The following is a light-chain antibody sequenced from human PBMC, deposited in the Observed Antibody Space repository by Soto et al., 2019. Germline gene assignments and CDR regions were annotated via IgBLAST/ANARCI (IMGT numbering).Light chain of an antibody. CDR3: QQTFSNLLS. Sequence: IHLSQSPSSLSASVGYRFTIACRTSESISDYLNWYQHKPGEAPKVLVYSASTLRGGVPSRFSGTGSGTEFTLTISSLQPEDVETYYCQQTFSNLLSFGGGTKVDIK. V-gene: IGKV1-39*01. J-gene: IGKJ4*01. CDR1: ESISDY. CDR2: SAS.